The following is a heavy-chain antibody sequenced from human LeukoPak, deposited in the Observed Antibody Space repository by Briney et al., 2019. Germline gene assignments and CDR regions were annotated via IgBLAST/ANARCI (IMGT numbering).Heavy chain of an antibody. J-gene: IGHJ5*02. CDR3: AREGSEAQHIVVVTAIPNWFDP. CDR1: GGTFISYA. CDR2: IIPIFGTA. V-gene: IGHV1-69*13. Sequence: ASVKVSCKAFGGTFISYAISWVRQAPGQGLEWMGGIIPIFGTANYAQKFQGRVTITADESTSTAYMELSSLRSEDTAVYYCAREGSEAQHIVVVTAIPNWFDPWGQGTLVTVSS. D-gene: IGHD2-21*02.